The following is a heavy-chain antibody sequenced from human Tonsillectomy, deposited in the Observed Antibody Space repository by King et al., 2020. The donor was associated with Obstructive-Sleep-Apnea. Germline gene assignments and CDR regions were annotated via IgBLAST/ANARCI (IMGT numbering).Heavy chain of an antibody. Sequence: VQLVESGGGLVQPGRSLRLSCTASGFTFGDYAMSWFRQAPGKGLEWVGFIRSKAYGGTTGYAASVKGRFTISRDDSKRIAYLQMNSLKTEDTAVYFCTRVIDDYGVYYYGMDVWGQGTTVTVSS. CDR1: GFTFGDYA. J-gene: IGHJ6*02. V-gene: IGHV3-49*03. CDR2: IRSKAYGGTT. D-gene: IGHD4-17*01. CDR3: TRVIDDYGVYYYGMDV.